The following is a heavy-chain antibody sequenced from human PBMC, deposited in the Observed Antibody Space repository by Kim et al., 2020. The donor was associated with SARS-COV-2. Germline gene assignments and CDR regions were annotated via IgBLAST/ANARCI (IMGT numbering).Heavy chain of an antibody. CDR1: GGSISSYY. Sequence: SETLSLTCTVSGGSISSYYWSWIRQPPGKGLEWIGYIYYSGSTNYNPSLKSRVTISVDTSKNQFSLKLSSVTAADTAAYYCARDRSSWYGMDVWGQGTTVTVSS. J-gene: IGHJ6*02. D-gene: IGHD6-13*01. CDR2: IYYSGST. V-gene: IGHV4-59*01. CDR3: ARDRSSWYGMDV.